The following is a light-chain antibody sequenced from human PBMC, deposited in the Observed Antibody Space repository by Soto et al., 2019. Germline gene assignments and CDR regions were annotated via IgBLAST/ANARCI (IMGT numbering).Light chain of an antibody. V-gene: IGLV2-8*01. CDR3: SSYAGSNNV. CDR2: EVS. J-gene: IGLJ1*01. Sequence: QSALTQPASVSGSPGQSITISCTGTSSDVGRYKFVSWYQQYPGKAPRLMMYEVSKRPSGVPDRFSGSKSGNTASLTVSGLQAEDEADYYCSSYAGSNNVFGTGTKVTVL. CDR1: SSDVGRYKF.